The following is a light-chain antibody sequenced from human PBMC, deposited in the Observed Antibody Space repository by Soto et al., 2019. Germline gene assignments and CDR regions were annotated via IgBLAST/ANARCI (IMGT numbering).Light chain of an antibody. CDR1: QSLGYSDGNTY. CDR3: MHCTYWRFT. J-gene: IGKJ3*01. CDR2: KVS. V-gene: IGKV2-30*01. Sequence: DVVMTQSPLSLPVTLGQSASISCKSSQSLGYSDGNTYVNWFQQRPGQPPRRLIYKVSARDSGVPDRLSGSGSGTDFTLTISRVEAEDVVVYFCMHCTYWRFTFGPGTKVDF.